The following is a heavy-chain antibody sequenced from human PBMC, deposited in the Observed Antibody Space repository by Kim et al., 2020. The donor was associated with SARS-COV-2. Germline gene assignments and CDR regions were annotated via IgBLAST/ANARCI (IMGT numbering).Heavy chain of an antibody. D-gene: IGHD5-18*01. J-gene: IGHJ3*02. CDR2: IYYSGST. Sequence: SETLSLTCTVSGGSISSSSYYWGWIRQPPGKGLEWIGSIYYSGSTYYNPSLKSRVTISVDTSKNQFSLKLSSVTAADTAVYYCARQRVDTAMVSRVRPYAFDIWGQGTMVTVSS. V-gene: IGHV4-39*01. CDR1: GGSISSSSYY. CDR3: ARQRVDTAMVSRVRPYAFDI.